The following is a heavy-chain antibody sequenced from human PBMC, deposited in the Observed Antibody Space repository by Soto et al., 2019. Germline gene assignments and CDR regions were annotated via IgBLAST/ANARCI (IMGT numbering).Heavy chain of an antibody. D-gene: IGHD3-22*01. CDR3: ARRRGHPVIWAYYFDY. Sequence: QVQLQESGPGLVKPSWTLSLTCAVSGGSISSSNWWSWVRQPPGKGLEWIGEIYHSGSTNYNPSLKSPVTISVDKSKNQFSLKLSSVTAADRAVYYGARRRGHPVIWAYYFDYWGQGTLVTVSS. CDR2: IYHSGST. CDR1: GGSISSSNW. J-gene: IGHJ4*02. V-gene: IGHV4-4*02.